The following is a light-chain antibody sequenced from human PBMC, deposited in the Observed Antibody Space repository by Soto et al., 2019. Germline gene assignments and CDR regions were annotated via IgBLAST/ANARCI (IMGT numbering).Light chain of an antibody. CDR2: DAS. V-gene: IGKV1-39*01. Sequence: DIQMTQSPSSLSASVGDRVTITCRASQSIDSHLSWYQQKPGKAPKLLIYDASSLQSGVPSTFSGGGSGTVFTLIISSLQPEDFATYSCHQSYSIPNTFGQGTKVEIK. CDR3: HQSYSIPNT. J-gene: IGKJ2*01. CDR1: QSIDSH.